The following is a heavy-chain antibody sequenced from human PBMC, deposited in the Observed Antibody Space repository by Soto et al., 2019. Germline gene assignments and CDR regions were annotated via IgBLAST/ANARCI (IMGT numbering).Heavy chain of an antibody. J-gene: IGHJ4*02. CDR1: GFTVSSTY. CDR3: TSSGYSYGPFDY. CDR2: IYSGGST. Sequence: WGSLRLSCAASGFTVSSTYMSWVRQAPGKGLEWVSVIYSGGSTYYADSVKGRFTISRDNSKNTLYLQMNSLRAEDTAVYYCTSSGYSYGPFDYWGQGTLVTVSS. D-gene: IGHD5-18*01. V-gene: IGHV3-53*01.